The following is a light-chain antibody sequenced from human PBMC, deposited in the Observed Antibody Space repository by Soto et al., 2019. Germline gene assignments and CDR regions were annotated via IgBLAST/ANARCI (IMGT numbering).Light chain of an antibody. CDR3: NSYTSSSTYV. CDR2: EVS. V-gene: IGLV2-18*02. CDR1: SSDVGSYNR. J-gene: IGLJ1*01. Sequence: QSVLTQPPSVSGSPGQSVTISCTGTSSDVGSYNRVSWYQQPPGTAPKLMIYEVSNRPSGVPDRLSGSKSGNTASLTISGLQAEDEADYYCNSYTSSSTYVFGTGTKLTVL.